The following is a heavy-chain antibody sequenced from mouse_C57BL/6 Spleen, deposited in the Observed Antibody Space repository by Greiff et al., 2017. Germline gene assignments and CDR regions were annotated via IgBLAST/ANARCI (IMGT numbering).Heavy chain of an antibody. CDR2: INPNNGGT. CDR3: ARRDYDEDYCAMED. D-gene: IGHD2-4*01. Sequence: VQLQQSGPELVKPGASVKMSCKASGYTFTDYNMHWVKQSHGKSLEWIGYINPNNGGTSYNQKFKGTATLTVNKSSRTAYMELRSLTSEDYAVYYYARRDYDEDYCAMEDWGKGTSVTVSS. CDR1: GYTFTDYN. J-gene: IGHJ4*01. V-gene: IGHV1-22*01.